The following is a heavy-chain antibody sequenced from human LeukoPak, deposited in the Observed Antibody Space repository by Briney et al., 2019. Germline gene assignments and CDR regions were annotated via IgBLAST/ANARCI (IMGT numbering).Heavy chain of an antibody. D-gene: IGHD3-16*02. CDR2: FDPEDGQA. V-gene: IGHV1-24*01. CDR3: ARSAVVLPYYFDS. J-gene: IGHJ4*02. CDR1: GHTLTELS. Sequence: ASIKVSCKVSGHTLTELSIHWVRQAPGKGLEWMGFFDPEDGQAMYPQNFQGRISITEDTSTDTVHMELRSLTSEDTAAYYCARSAVVLPYYFDSWGQGTPVTVSS.